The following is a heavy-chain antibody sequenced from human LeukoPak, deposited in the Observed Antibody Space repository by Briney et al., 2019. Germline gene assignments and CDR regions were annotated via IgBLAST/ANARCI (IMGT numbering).Heavy chain of an antibody. J-gene: IGHJ4*02. CDR1: GFTFSSYA. Sequence: PGGSLRLSCAASGFTFSSYAMSWVRQAPGKGLEWVSSISSSSSYIYYADSVKGRFTISRDNAKNSLYLQMNSLRAEDTAVYYCARDHAHDYYDFWSGYYTGPPTVTGFDYWGQGTLVTVSS. CDR3: ARDHAHDYYDFWSGYYTGPPTVTGFDY. V-gene: IGHV3-21*01. D-gene: IGHD3-3*01. CDR2: ISSSSSYI.